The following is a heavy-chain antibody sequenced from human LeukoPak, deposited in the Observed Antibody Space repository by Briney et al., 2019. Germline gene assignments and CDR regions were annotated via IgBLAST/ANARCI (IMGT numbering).Heavy chain of an antibody. CDR1: GGSISSGGYY. CDR3: AREGGYCSGGSCSKSPVIDY. CDR2: IYYSGST. Sequence: TLSLTCTVSGGSISSGGYYWSWIRQHPGKGLEWIGYIYYSGSTYYNPSLKSRVTISVDTSKNQFSLKLSSVTAADTAVYYCAREGGYCSGGSCSKSPVIDYWGQGTLVTVSS. D-gene: IGHD2-15*01. J-gene: IGHJ4*02. V-gene: IGHV4-31*03.